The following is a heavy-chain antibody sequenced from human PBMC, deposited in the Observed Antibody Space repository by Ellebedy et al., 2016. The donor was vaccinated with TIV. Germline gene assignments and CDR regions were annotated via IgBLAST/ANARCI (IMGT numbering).Heavy chain of an antibody. V-gene: IGHV3-7*03. CDR3: ARRSTDFAFDS. D-gene: IGHD3/OR15-3a*01. J-gene: IGHJ4*02. CDR2: IKEDGSRT. Sequence: GESLKISCAASGFTFSIYWMNWVRQAPGKGLEWVANIKEDGSRTSYVDSVRGRFTISRDNAKNSLYLQMSSLRAEDTAVYFCARRSTDFAFDSWGQGTLVTVSS. CDR1: GFTFSIYW.